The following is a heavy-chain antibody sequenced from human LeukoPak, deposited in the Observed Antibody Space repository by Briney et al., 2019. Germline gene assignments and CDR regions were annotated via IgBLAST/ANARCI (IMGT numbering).Heavy chain of an antibody. J-gene: IGHJ6*04. CDR2: IKQHGSEN. CDR1: GFTFSRHW. V-gene: IGHV3-7*01. Sequence: GGSLRLSCAASGFTFSRHWMSWVRQAPGKGLEWVANIKQHGSENYYVDSVKGRFTISRDDAKNSLYLQMNSLRAEDTAVYYCAELGITMIGGVWGKGTTVTISS. CDR3: AELGITMIGGV. D-gene: IGHD3-10*02.